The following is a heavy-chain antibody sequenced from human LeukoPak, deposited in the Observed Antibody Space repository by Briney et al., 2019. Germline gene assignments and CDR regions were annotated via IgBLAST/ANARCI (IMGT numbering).Heavy chain of an antibody. Sequence: SETLSLTCTVSGGSISSYYWSWIRQPPGKGLEWIGYIYYSGSTNYNPSLRSRVTISVDTSKNQFSLKLSSVTSADTAVYYCARDSETVAGRSTWFDPWGQGTLVTVSS. CDR1: GGSISSYY. CDR3: ARDSETVAGRSTWFDP. D-gene: IGHD6-19*01. J-gene: IGHJ5*02. V-gene: IGHV4-59*01. CDR2: IYYSGST.